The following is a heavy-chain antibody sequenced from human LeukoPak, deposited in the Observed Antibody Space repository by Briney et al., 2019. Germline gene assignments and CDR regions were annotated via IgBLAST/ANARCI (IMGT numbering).Heavy chain of an antibody. CDR3: AKGGGY. V-gene: IGHV3-30*02. CDR2: IQFDGSEK. CDR1: GLTFSDYG. Sequence: GGSLRLSCTVSGLTFSDYGIHWVRQAPGKGLEWVAFIQFDGSEKHYTPTVGGRFSISRDNPKNTVYLQMNSLTTHDTAVYYCAKGGGYWGQGTLVIVSS. D-gene: IGHD2-15*01. J-gene: IGHJ4*02.